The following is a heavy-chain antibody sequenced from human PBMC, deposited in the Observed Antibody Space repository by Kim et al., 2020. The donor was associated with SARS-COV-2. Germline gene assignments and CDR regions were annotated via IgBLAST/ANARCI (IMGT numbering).Heavy chain of an antibody. CDR1: GFTFSSYW. CDR3: ARGEESPYYYYGMDV. V-gene: IGHV3-7*03. J-gene: IGHJ6*02. CDR2: IKQDGSEK. D-gene: IGHD1-26*01. Sequence: GGSLRLSCAASGFTFSSYWMSWVRQAPGKGLEWVANIKQDGSEKYYVDSVKGRFTISRDNAKNSLYLQMNSLRAEDTAVYYCARGEESPYYYYGMDVWGQGTTVTVSS.